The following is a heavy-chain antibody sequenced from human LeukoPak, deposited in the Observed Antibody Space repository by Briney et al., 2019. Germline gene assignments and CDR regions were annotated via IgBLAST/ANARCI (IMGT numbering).Heavy chain of an antibody. V-gene: IGHV4-59*08. CDR2: IYYSGST. J-gene: IGHJ4*02. Sequence: SETLSLTCTVSGGSISSYYWSWIRQPPGKGLEWIGYIYYSGSTNYNPSLKSRVTVSVDTSKNQFSLKLSSVTAADTAVYYCARLLAAAGLFDYWGQGTLVTVSS. D-gene: IGHD6-13*01. CDR1: GGSISSYY. CDR3: ARLLAAAGLFDY.